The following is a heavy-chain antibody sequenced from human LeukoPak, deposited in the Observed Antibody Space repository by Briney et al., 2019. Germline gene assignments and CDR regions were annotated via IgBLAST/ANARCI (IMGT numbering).Heavy chain of an antibody. V-gene: IGHV4-38-2*01. CDR2: MCSSGTT. CDR1: GYAFSSGSH. D-gene: IGHD2-2*01. CDR3: ARQQQINCSSTSCRGSYYMDG. J-gene: IGHJ6*03. Sequence: TSEPLSLTCVVSGYAFSSGSHWGWIRLPPGEGMEWIGVMCSSGTTYYNTSLKGRFTMSVDTSKNQFSLTLSTASAADTAVYYWARQQQINCSSTSCRGSYYMDGGSEGTTVTAS.